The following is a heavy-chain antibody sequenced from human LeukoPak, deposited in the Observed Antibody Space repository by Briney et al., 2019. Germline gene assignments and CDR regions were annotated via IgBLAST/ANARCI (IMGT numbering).Heavy chain of an antibody. CDR2: ISISSSYI. D-gene: IGHD3-22*01. CDR3: AREGPGDYYDSSGYYWPFAFDI. V-gene: IGHV3-21*01. Sequence: PGGSLRLSCAASGFTFSRYSMNWVRQAPGKGLEWVSSISISSSYIYYADSVKGRFTMSRDNAKNSLYLQMNSLRAEDTAVYYCAREGPGDYYDSSGYYWPFAFDIWGQGTMVTVSS. J-gene: IGHJ3*02. CDR1: GFTFSRYS.